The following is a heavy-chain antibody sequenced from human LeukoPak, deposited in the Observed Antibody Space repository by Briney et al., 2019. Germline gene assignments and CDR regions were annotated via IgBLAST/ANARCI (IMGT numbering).Heavy chain of an antibody. J-gene: IGHJ4*02. CDR2: ISYDGSNK. Sequence: GGSLRLSCAASGFTFSSYAMHWVRQAPGKGLEWVAVISYDGSNKYYADSVKGRFTISRDNSKNTLHLQMNSLRAEDTAVYYCAREWTTYYYDSSGYYPGGWGQGTLVTVSS. CDR1: GFTFSSYA. D-gene: IGHD3-22*01. V-gene: IGHV3-30-3*01. CDR3: AREWTTYYYDSSGYYPGG.